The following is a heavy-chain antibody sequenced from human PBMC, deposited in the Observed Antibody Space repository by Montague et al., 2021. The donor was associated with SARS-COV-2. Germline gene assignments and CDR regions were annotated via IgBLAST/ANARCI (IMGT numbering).Heavy chain of an antibody. CDR3: ARHLAISGPAAVSDY. Sequence: SETLSLTCTVSGDSISGGYFYWGWIRQPPGKGLEWVGTIHYSGITYYNPSLKSRVTISVDTSRNQFSLKLSSVTAADTAIYYCARHLAISGPAAVSDYGGEGTLVAVSS. V-gene: IGHV4-39*01. CDR2: IHYSGIT. D-gene: IGHD2-2*01. J-gene: IGHJ4*02. CDR1: GDSISGGYFY.